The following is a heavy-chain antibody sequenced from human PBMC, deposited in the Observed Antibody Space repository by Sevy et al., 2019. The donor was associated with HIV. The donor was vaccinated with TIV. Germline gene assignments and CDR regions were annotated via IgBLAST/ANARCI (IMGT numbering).Heavy chain of an antibody. CDR2: FDPEDGDPEDGET. J-gene: IGHJ4*02. CDR3: ATTKDYYDSSGYPFDD. Sequence: ASVKVSCTVSGYTLTKLSMHWVRQAPGKGPEWLGTFDPEDGDPEDGETVYAQKFQDKVIMTDDISTGTAYMELSSLTSEDTAVYYCATTKDYYDSSGYPFDDWGQGTLVTVSS. V-gene: IGHV1-24*01. D-gene: IGHD3-22*01. CDR1: GYTLTKLS.